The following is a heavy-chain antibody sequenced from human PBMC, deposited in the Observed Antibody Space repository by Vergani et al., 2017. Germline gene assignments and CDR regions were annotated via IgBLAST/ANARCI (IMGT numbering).Heavy chain of an antibody. J-gene: IGHJ4*02. CDR2: IYSSGST. V-gene: IGHV4-61*02. Sequence: QVQLQESGPGLLKPSQTLSLTCSVAGDSISSGNYYWNWIRQPAGKGLEWMGRIYSSGSTSYNPSIKSRITMSLDTSKNQFSLSLSSVTAADTAVYYCVRRNNVVRETDYFDYWGQAILVTVSS. CDR1: GDSISSGNYY. CDR3: VRRNNVVRETDYFDY. D-gene: IGHD3-10*01.